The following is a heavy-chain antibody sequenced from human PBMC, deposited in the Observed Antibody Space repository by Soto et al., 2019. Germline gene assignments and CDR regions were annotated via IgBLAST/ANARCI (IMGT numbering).Heavy chain of an antibody. Sequence: QVPLVQSGAEVKKPGSSVKVSCKASGGTFSSYTISWVRQAPGQGLEWMGRIIPILGIANYAQKFQGRVTITADKSTSTAYMELSSLRSEDTAVYYCARTTLIRGYSGYEPFDYWGQGTLVTVSS. CDR2: IIPILGIA. CDR1: GGTFSSYT. J-gene: IGHJ4*02. D-gene: IGHD5-12*01. CDR3: ARTTLIRGYSGYEPFDY. V-gene: IGHV1-69*02.